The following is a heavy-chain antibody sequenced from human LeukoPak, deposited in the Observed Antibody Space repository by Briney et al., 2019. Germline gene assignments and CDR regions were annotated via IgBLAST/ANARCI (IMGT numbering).Heavy chain of an antibody. CDR3: AGLWFGELLHYFDY. J-gene: IGHJ4*02. D-gene: IGHD3-10*01. V-gene: IGHV3-21*01. CDR2: ISSSSSYI. CDR1: GFTFSSYS. Sequence: GGSLRLSCAASGFTFSSYSMDWVRQAPGKGLEWVSSISSSSSYIYYADSVKGRFTISRDNAKNSMYLQMNSLRAEDTAVYYCAGLWFGELLHYFDYWGQGTLVTVSS.